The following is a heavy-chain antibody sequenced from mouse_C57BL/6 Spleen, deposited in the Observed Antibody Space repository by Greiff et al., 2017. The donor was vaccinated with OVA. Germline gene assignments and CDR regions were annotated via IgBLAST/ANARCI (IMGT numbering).Heavy chain of an antibody. Sequence: VKLQESGPGLVQPSQSLSITCTVSGFSLTSYGVHWVRQSPGKGLEWLGVIWRGGSTDYNAAFMSRLSITKDNSKSQVFFKMNSLQADDTAIYYCAKVDGSSLYWYFDVWGTGTTVTVSS. CDR2: IWRGGST. V-gene: IGHV2-5*01. J-gene: IGHJ1*03. CDR3: AKVDGSSLYWYFDV. D-gene: IGHD1-1*01. CDR1: GFSLTSYG.